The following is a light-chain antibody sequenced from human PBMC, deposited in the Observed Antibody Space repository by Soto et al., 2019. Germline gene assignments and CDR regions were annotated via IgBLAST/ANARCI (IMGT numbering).Light chain of an antibody. CDR2: WAS. CDR1: QSVLYSSNNKNY. J-gene: IGKJ5*01. Sequence: DIVMTQSPDSLAVSLGERATINCKSTQSVLYSSNNKNYLAWYQQKVGQPPKLLIYWASTRESGVPDRFSGSGSGTDFTLTISSLRAEDVAVYYCQQYYTSPITFGQGTLLEIK. V-gene: IGKV4-1*01. CDR3: QQYYTSPIT.